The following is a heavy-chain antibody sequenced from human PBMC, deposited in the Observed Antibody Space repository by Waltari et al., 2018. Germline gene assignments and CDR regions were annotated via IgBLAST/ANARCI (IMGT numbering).Heavy chain of an antibody. Sequence: EVQLVESGGGLVQPGGSLRLSCAAAGFNFSTYSMNWVRQAPGKGLEWVSYISSRSSTIYYADSVKGRFTFSRDNAKNSLYLQMNSLRAEDTAVYYCARDNDYYFDYWGQGTLVTVSS. D-gene: IGHD2-21*02. CDR3: ARDNDYYFDY. J-gene: IGHJ4*02. CDR1: GFNFSTYS. CDR2: ISSRSSTI. V-gene: IGHV3-48*04.